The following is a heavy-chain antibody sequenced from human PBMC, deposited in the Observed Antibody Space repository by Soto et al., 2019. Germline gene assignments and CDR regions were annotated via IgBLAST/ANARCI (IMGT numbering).Heavy chain of an antibody. CDR3: ARRYGRYFDY. J-gene: IGHJ4*02. CDR2: IYYSGST. Sequence: QVQLQESGPGLVKPSETLSLTCTVSGGSISSYHWSWIRQPPGKGLEWIGYIYYSGSTNYNPSLKSRVTISVDTSKNQFSLKLSSVTAADTAVYYCARRYGRYFDYWGQGTLVTVSS. V-gene: IGHV4-59*08. D-gene: IGHD4-17*01. CDR1: GGSISSYH.